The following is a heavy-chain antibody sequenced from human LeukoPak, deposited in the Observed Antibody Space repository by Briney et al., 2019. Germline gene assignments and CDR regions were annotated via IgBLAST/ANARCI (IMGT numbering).Heavy chain of an antibody. CDR3: ARDQRSSGSPYYYYYYMDV. CDR2: IIPIFGTA. J-gene: IGHJ6*03. V-gene: IGHV1-69*05. Sequence: SVKVSCKASGGTFSSYAISWVRQAPGQGLEWMGRIIPIFGTANYAQKFQGRVTITTDESTSTAYMELSSLRSEDTAVYYCARDQRSSGSPYYYYYYMDVWGKGTTVTVSS. D-gene: IGHD6-6*01. CDR1: GGTFSSYA.